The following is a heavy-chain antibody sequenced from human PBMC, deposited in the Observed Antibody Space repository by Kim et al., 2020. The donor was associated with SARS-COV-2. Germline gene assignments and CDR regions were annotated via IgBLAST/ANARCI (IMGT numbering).Heavy chain of an antibody. Sequence: GGSLRLSCAASGFTFSSYGMHWVRQAPGKGLEWVAVISYDGSNKYYADSVKGRFTISRDNSKNTLYLQMNSLRAEDTAVYYCAKTGSGLVRVYYFDYWGQGTLVTVSS. CDR2: ISYDGSNK. CDR1: GFTFSSYG. V-gene: IGHV3-30*18. D-gene: IGHD3-10*01. J-gene: IGHJ4*02. CDR3: AKTGSGLVRVYYFDY.